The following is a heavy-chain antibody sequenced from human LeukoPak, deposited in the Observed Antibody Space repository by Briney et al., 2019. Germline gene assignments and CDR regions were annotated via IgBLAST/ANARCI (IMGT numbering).Heavy chain of an antibody. Sequence: GGSLRLSCAASGFTFSDHYMTWIRQAPGKGLEWVSYISTSSSTIYYADSVQGRFTISRDNAKNSLFLQMNSLRAEDTAVYYCARERGVVTTNNAFDIWGHETMVTVSS. J-gene: IGHJ3*02. CDR2: ISTSSSTI. V-gene: IGHV3-11*01. CDR1: GFTFSDHY. D-gene: IGHD2-21*02. CDR3: ARERGVVTTNNAFDI.